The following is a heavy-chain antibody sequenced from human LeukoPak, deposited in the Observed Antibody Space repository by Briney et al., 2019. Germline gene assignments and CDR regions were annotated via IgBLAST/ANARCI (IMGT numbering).Heavy chain of an antibody. CDR1: GFTFSSYS. CDR2: ISSDSNYI. D-gene: IGHD2-15*01. Sequence: PGGSLRLSCAASGFTFSSYSMNWVRQAPGKGLEWVSSISSDSNYIYYADSVKGRFTISRDNPKNSLYLQMNSLRAEDTAVYYCARYETRAVTPLENWGQGTLVTVSS. V-gene: IGHV3-21*01. J-gene: IGHJ4*02. CDR3: ARYETRAVTPLEN.